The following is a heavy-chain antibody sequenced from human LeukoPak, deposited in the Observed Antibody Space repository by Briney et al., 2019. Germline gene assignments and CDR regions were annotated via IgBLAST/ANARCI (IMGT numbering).Heavy chain of an antibody. CDR3: ARRYYDSLDAFDI. Sequence: GASVKVSCKASGYAFTSYDINWVRQATGQGLEWMGYMNPNSGNTGSAQKFQGRVTMTRNTSISTAYMELSSLRSEDTAVYYCARRYYDSLDAFDIWGQGTMVTVSS. V-gene: IGHV1-8*01. J-gene: IGHJ3*02. CDR1: GYAFTSYD. CDR2: MNPNSGNT. D-gene: IGHD3-22*01.